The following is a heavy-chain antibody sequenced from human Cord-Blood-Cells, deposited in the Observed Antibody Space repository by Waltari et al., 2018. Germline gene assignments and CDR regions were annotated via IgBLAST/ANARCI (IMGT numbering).Heavy chain of an antibody. V-gene: IGHV4-34*01. CDR1: GGSFSGYY. J-gene: IGHJ4*02. Sequence: QVQLQQRGAGLLKPSETLSLTCAVSGGSFSGYYWGWIRHPPGKGLAWIGEINHSRSTNYNPSLKSRVTISVDTSKDQFSRKLSSVTAADTAVYYCARGRGSHDYGDYFDYWGQGTLVTVSS. D-gene: IGHD4-17*01. CDR3: ARGRGSHDYGDYFDY. CDR2: INHSRST.